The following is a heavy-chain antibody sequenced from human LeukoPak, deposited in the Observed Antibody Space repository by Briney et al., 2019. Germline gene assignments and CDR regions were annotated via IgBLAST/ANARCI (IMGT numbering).Heavy chain of an antibody. CDR2: INPNSGGT. J-gene: IGHJ5*02. CDR1: GYTFTGYY. D-gene: IGHD2-2*01. Sequence: ASVKVSCKASGYTFTGYYMHWVRRAPGQGLGWMGWINPNSGGTNYAQKFQGWVTMTRDTSISTAYMEPSRLRSDDTAVSYCARARGYCSSTSCLGHPNWFDPWGQGTLVTVSS. V-gene: IGHV1-2*04. CDR3: ARARGYCSSTSCLGHPNWFDP.